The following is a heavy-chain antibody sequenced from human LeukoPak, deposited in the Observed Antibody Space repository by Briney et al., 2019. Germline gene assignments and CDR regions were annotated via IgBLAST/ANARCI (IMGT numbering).Heavy chain of an antibody. J-gene: IGHJ4*02. CDR1: GFSFSDSA. D-gene: IGHD5-18*01. Sequence: GGSLRLSCAASGFSFSDSAALWVRQASGKGLEWVGRVRSKANNYATTYAASVKGRFTLSRDDSKNTASLQMDSLKIEDTAVYYCARLGRDTPMDAFDSWGQGALVTVSS. CDR2: VRSKANNYAT. CDR3: ARLGRDTPMDAFDS. V-gene: IGHV3-73*01.